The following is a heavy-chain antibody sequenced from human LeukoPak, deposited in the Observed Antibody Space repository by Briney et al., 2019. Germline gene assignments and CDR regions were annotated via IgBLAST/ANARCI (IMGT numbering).Heavy chain of an antibody. D-gene: IGHD4-23*01. CDR3: ARYDYGGNYDY. J-gene: IGHJ4*02. CDR1: GFTFSTYW. Sequence: GGSLRLSCAASGFTFSTYWMSWVRQAPGKGLEWVANIKQDESEKYYGDSVKGRFTISRDNAKSSLYLQMNSLRAEDTAVYYCARYDYGGNYDYWGQGTLVTVSA. V-gene: IGHV3-7*04. CDR2: IKQDESEK.